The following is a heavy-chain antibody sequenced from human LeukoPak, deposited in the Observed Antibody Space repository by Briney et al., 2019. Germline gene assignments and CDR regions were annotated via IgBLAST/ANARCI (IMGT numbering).Heavy chain of an antibody. V-gene: IGHV4-30-2*01. Sequence: SQTLSLTCAVSGDSISSPGYSWSWIRQPSGKGLEWIGYIYHSGSTFYNPSLRSRVTISLDGSRNQFSLKLTSVTAADTAVYYCARDSDGGSYDHWGQGILVIVSS. D-gene: IGHD2-15*01. J-gene: IGHJ4*02. CDR1: GDSISSPGYS. CDR3: ARDSDGGSYDH. CDR2: IYHSGST.